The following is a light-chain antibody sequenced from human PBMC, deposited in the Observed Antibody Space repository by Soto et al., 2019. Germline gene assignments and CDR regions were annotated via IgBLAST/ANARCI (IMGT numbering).Light chain of an antibody. J-gene: IGKJ2*01. V-gene: IGKV1-39*01. CDR2: AAS. Sequence: DIPMTQSPSSLSASVGDRVTITCRASQSISSYLNWYQQKPGKAPKLLIYAASSLQSGVPSRFSVCGSGTDFTLTISSLQPEDFATYYCQQSYSSPLYTFGQGTKLEIK. CDR3: QQSYSSPLYT. CDR1: QSISSY.